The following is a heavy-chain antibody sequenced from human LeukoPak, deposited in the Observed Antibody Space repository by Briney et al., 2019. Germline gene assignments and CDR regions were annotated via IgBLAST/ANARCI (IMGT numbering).Heavy chain of an antibody. CDR1: GYTFTGYY. D-gene: IGHD1-26*01. Sequence: ASVKVSCKASGYTFTGYYIHWVRQAPGQGLEWMGWINPNSGGTNYAQKFQGRVTMTRDTSISTAYMELSRLRSDDTAVYYCARAKVEGSSYWFDPWGQGTLVTVSS. CDR3: ARAKVEGSSYWFDP. V-gene: IGHV1-2*02. CDR2: INPNSGGT. J-gene: IGHJ5*02.